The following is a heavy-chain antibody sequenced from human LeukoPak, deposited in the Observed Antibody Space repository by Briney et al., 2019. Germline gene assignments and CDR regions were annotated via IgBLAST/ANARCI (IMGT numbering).Heavy chain of an antibody. CDR1: GGSISSGSYY. Sequence: SQTLSLTCTVSGGSISSGSYYWSWIRQPAGKGLEWIGRIYTSGSTNYNPSLKSRVTISVDTSKNQFSLKLSSVTAADTAVYYCARVRRGGNSPPSIDYWGQGTLVTVSS. CDR3: ARVRRGGNSPPSIDY. D-gene: IGHD4-23*01. CDR2: IYTSGST. V-gene: IGHV4-61*02. J-gene: IGHJ4*02.